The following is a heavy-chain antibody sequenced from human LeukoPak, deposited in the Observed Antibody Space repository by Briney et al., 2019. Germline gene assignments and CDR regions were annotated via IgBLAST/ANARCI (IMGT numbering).Heavy chain of an antibody. J-gene: IGHJ4*02. CDR1: GGSFSSEA. Sequence: ASVKVSCKAFGGSFSSEAISWVRQAPGQGLEWMGGIIPIFGTANYAQKFQGRVTITTDESTSTAYMEVSSLRSEDTAGYYCGRKAGDCGGGSCYSIDYWGQGTLVTVSS. V-gene: IGHV1-69*05. D-gene: IGHD2-15*01. CDR3: GRKAGDCGGGSCYSIDY. CDR2: IIPIFGTA.